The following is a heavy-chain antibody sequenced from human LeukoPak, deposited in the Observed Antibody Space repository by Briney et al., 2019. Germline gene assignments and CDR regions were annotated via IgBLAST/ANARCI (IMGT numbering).Heavy chain of an antibody. Sequence: SLTVSCKASGYTFTGYYFHWVRQAPGQGLEWMGGIIPIFGTANYAQKFQGRVTITTDESTSTAYMELSSLRSEDTAVYYCARRYCSSTSCYLNWFDPRGQGTLVTVSS. V-gene: IGHV1-69*05. J-gene: IGHJ5*02. CDR1: GYTFTGYY. CDR2: IIPIFGTA. CDR3: ARRYCSSTSCYLNWFDP. D-gene: IGHD2-2*01.